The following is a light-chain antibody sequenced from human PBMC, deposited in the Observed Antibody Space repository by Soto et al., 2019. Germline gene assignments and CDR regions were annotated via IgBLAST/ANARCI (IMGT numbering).Light chain of an antibody. CDR1: XXXXXXSNDKNY. CDR2: WAS. Sequence: DIVMTQSPDXXXXXLGXXXTXXXXXXXXXXXXSNDKNYLAWYQQKPGQPPKLLIYWASTRESGVPDRFSGSGSETDFTLTITSLQAEDVAVYYCQHYYSPPLTFGGGTKVEIK. V-gene: IGKV4-1*01. CDR3: QHYYSPPLT. J-gene: IGKJ4*01.